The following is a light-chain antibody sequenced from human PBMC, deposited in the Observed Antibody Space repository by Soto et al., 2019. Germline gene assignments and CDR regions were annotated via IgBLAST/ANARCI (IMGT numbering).Light chain of an antibody. V-gene: IGKV3-11*01. CDR3: QQRRNWPLT. CDR1: QSVGNA. J-gene: IGKJ4*01. Sequence: EIVLTQSPDTLSLSPGERATLSCRASQSVGNAVAWYQQKPGQAPRLLIYDAFKRATGIPARFSASGSGTDFSLTISSLEPEDFAVYSCQQRRNWPLTFGGGTNVEIK. CDR2: DAF.